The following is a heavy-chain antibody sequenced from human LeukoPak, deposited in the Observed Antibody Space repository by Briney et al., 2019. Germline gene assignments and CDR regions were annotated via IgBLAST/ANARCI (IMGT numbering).Heavy chain of an antibody. CDR2: IIPIFGTA. Sequence: SVKVSCKASVGTFSSYAISWVRQAPGQGLEWMGGIIPIFGTANYAQKFQGRVTITTDESTSTAYMELSSLRSEDTAVYYCARTQSEWPQDYYYYMDVWGKGTTVTVSS. D-gene: IGHD3-3*01. J-gene: IGHJ6*03. CDR3: ARTQSEWPQDYYYYMDV. CDR1: VGTFSSYA. V-gene: IGHV1-69*05.